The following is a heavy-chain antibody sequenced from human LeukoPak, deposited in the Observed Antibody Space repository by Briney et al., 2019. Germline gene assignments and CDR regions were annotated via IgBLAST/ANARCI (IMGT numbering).Heavy chain of an antibody. V-gene: IGHV3-21*01. CDR3: ARDPGGLRYFDWFPTRYYFDY. CDR1: GFTFSSYS. D-gene: IGHD3-9*01. Sequence: PGGSLRLSCAASGFTFSSYSMNWVRQAPGKGLEWVSSISSSSSYIYYPDSEKGRFTISRDNAKNSLYLQMNSLRAEDTAVYYCARDPGGLRYFDWFPTRYYFDYWGQGTLVTVSS. J-gene: IGHJ4*02. CDR2: ISSSSSYI.